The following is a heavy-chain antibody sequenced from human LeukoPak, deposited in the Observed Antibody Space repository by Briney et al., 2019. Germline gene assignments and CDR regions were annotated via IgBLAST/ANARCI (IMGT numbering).Heavy chain of an antibody. V-gene: IGHV3-48*03. CDR2: ISSSGSTI. CDR3: AKCARTPEGGSGWCNWFDT. CDR1: GFTFSSYE. Sequence: GGSLRLSCAASGFTFSSYEMNWVRQAPGKGLEWVSYISSSGSTIYYADSVKGRFTISRDNAKSSLYLQMNSLRAEDTALYSCAKCARTPEGGSGWCNWFDTWGQGTLVTVSS. J-gene: IGHJ5*02. D-gene: IGHD3-3*01.